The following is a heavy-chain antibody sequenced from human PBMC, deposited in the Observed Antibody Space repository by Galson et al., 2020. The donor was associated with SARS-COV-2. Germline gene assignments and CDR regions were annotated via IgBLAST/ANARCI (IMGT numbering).Heavy chain of an antibody. D-gene: IGHD3-22*01. J-gene: IGHJ4*02. V-gene: IGHV4-34*01. CDR3: ASKWLSPKGRMDY. CDR2: INHSGST. Sequence: SETLSLTCAVYGGSFSGYYWSWIRQPPGKGLEWIGEINHSGSTNYNPSLKSRVTISVDTSKNQFSLKLSSVTAADTAVYYCASKWLSPKGRMDYWGQGTLVTVSS. CDR1: GGSFSGYY.